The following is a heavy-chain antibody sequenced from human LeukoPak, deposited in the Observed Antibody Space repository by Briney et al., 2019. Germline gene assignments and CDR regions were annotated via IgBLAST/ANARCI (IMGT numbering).Heavy chain of an antibody. V-gene: IGHV3-21*04. Sequence: GGSLRLSCAASGFTFSSYSTNWVRQAPGKGLEWVSSISSSSSYIYYADSVKGRFTISRDNAKNSLYLQMNSLRAEDTAVYYCAQQLGYCSVGTCYFTYWGQGTLVTVSS. J-gene: IGHJ4*02. D-gene: IGHD2-15*01. CDR2: ISSSSSYI. CDR1: GFTFSSYS. CDR3: AQQLGYCSVGTCYFTY.